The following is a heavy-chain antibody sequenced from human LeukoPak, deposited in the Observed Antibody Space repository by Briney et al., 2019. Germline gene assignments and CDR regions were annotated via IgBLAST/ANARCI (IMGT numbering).Heavy chain of an antibody. Sequence: GGSLRLSCAASGFTFSSYWMHWVRQAPGKGLVWVSRINSDGSSTSYADSVKGRFTISRDNAKNTLYLQMNSLRAEDTAVYYCARVFEDFSFRRESFDYWGQGTLVTVSS. V-gene: IGHV3-74*01. CDR1: GFTFSSYW. D-gene: IGHD3-10*01. CDR3: ARVFEDFSFRRESFDY. CDR2: INSDGSST. J-gene: IGHJ4*02.